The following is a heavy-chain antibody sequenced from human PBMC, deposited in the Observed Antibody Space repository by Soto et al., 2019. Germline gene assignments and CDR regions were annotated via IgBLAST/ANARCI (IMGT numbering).Heavy chain of an antibody. CDR3: ARDSSGATSGFDI. CDR2: IYYSGST. J-gene: IGHJ3*02. CDR1: GGSISSGGYY. D-gene: IGHD1-26*01. V-gene: IGHV4-31*03. Sequence: QVQLQESGPGLVKPSQTLSLTCTVSGGSISSGGYYWSWIRQHPGKGLEWIGYIYYSGSTYYNPSLKSRVTISVDTSKNQFSLKLSSVTAADTAAYYCARDSSGATSGFDIWGQGTMVTVSS.